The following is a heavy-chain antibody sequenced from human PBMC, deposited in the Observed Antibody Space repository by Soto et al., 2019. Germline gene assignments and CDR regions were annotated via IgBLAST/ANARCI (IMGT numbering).Heavy chain of an antibody. D-gene: IGHD1-1*01. Sequence: QVQLVQSGAEVKKPGSSVKVSCKTSGGTFSTSAISWVRQAPGQGLEWVGGIMPVFPTPDYAQNFKGSVNITADDSTTTAYLELTSLRADDTAVYYCARDNDRLQLGGNYYYILDVWGQGTAITVSS. CDR2: IMPVFPTP. V-gene: IGHV1-69*12. CDR3: ARDNDRLQLGGNYYYILDV. CDR1: GGTFSTSA. J-gene: IGHJ6*02.